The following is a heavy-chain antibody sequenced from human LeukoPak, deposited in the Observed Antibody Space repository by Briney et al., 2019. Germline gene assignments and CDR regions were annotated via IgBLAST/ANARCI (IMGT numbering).Heavy chain of an antibody. CDR1: GFIFSSYA. D-gene: IGHD2-2*01. J-gene: IGHJ4*02. Sequence: GGSLRLSCAASGFIFSSYAMSWVRQAPGKGLEWVSAISGSGGSTYYADSVKGRFTISRDNSKNTLYLQMNSLRAEDTAVYYCAKDLEGYCSSTSCSDYWGQGTLVTVSS. CDR3: AKDLEGYCSSTSCSDY. CDR2: ISGSGGST. V-gene: IGHV3-23*01.